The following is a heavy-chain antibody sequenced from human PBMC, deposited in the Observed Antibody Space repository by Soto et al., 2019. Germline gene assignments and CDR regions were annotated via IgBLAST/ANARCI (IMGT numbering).Heavy chain of an antibody. CDR3: ARRDDSGYLLTNDY. CDR1: GYTFTSYG. Sequence: ASVKVSCKAAGYTFTSYGISWVRQAPGQGLEWMGWISAYDGNTNYAQKLQGRVTMTTDTSTSTAYMELRSLRSDDTAVYYCARRDDSGYLLTNDYWGQGTLVTVSS. J-gene: IGHJ4*02. CDR2: ISAYDGNT. D-gene: IGHD5-12*01. V-gene: IGHV1-18*01.